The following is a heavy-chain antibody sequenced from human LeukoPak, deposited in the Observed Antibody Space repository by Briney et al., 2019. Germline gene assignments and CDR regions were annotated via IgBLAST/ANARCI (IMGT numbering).Heavy chain of an antibody. Sequence: GGSLRLSCAASGFTFSSYWMSWFRQAPGKGLEWVANIKQDGSEKYYVDSVKGRFTISRDNAKNSLYLQMNSLRAEDTAVYYCARVAYYDFWSGYYIHWYFDLWGRGTLVTVSS. CDR2: IKQDGSEK. J-gene: IGHJ2*01. CDR1: GFTFSSYW. V-gene: IGHV3-7*01. D-gene: IGHD3-3*01. CDR3: ARVAYYDFWSGYYIHWYFDL.